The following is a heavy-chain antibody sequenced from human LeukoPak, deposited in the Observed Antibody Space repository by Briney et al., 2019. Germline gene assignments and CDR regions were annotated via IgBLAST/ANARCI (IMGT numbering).Heavy chain of an antibody. Sequence: ASVKVSCKASGYTFTSYDINWVRQATGQGLEWMGWMNPNSGNTGYAQEFQGRVTMTRNTSISTAYMELSSLRSEDTAVYYCARGSFGYYYYYGMDVWGQGTTVTVSS. V-gene: IGHV1-8*01. D-gene: IGHD3-16*01. CDR2: MNPNSGNT. CDR1: GYTFTSYD. J-gene: IGHJ6*02. CDR3: ARGSFGYYYYYGMDV.